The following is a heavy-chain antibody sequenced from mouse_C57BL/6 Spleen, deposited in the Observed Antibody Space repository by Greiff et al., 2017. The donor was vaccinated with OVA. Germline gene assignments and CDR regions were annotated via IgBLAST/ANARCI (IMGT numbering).Heavy chain of an antibody. Sequence: QVQLQQPGAELVKPGASVKMSCKASGYTFTSYWITWVKQRPGQGLEWIGDIYPGSGSTNYNEKFKSKATLTGDTSSSTAYMQLSSLTSEDSAVYYCARDGSSYDAMDYWGQGTSVTVSS. D-gene: IGHD1-1*01. V-gene: IGHV1-55*01. CDR2: IYPGSGST. CDR3: ARDGSSYDAMDY. CDR1: GYTFTSYW. J-gene: IGHJ4*01.